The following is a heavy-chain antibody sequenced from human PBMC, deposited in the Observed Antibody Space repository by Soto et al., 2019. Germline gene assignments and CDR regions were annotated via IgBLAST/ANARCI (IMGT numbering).Heavy chain of an antibody. CDR3: ASISGYYPY. CDR1: GFTFSSYA. V-gene: IGHV3-30-3*01. CDR2: ISYDGSNK. Sequence: QVQLVESGGGVVQPGRSLRLSCAASGFTFSSYAMHWVRQAPGKGLEWVAVISYDGSNKYYADSVKGRFTISRDNSKNTLYLQMNSLRAEDTAVYYCASISGYYPYWGQGTLVTVSS. D-gene: IGHD3-22*01. J-gene: IGHJ4*02.